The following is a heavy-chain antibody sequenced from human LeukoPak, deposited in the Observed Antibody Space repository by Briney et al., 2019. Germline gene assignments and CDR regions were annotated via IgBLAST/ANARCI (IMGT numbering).Heavy chain of an antibody. J-gene: IGHJ6*02. CDR2: ISYDGSNK. CDR3: ARGVVSSSSEGYYYYYGMDV. V-gene: IGHV3-30-3*01. Sequence: GGSLRLSCAASGFTFSSYAMHWVRQAPGKGLEWVAVISYDGSNKYYADSVRGRFTISRDNSKNTPYLQMNSLRAEDTAVYYCARGVVSSSSEGYYYYYGMDVWGQGTTVTVSS. CDR1: GFTFSSYA. D-gene: IGHD6-6*01.